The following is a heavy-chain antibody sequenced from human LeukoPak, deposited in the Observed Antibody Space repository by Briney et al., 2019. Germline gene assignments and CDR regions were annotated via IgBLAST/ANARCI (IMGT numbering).Heavy chain of an antibody. Sequence: GGSLRLSCAASGFTFSSYAMSWVRQAPGKGLEWVSAISGSGGSTYYADSVKGRFTISRDNSKNTLYLQMNSLRAEDTAVYYCAKVGGTGYLEDDAFDIWGQGTMVTVSS. CDR1: GFTFSSYA. D-gene: IGHD3/OR15-3a*01. V-gene: IGHV3-23*01. CDR3: AKVGGTGYLEDDAFDI. CDR2: ISGSGGST. J-gene: IGHJ3*02.